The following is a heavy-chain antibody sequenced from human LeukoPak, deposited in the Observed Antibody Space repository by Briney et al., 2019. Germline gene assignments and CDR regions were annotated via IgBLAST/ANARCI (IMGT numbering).Heavy chain of an antibody. V-gene: IGHV3-23*01. CDR3: ATFLAIVTARDSLYFQH. CDR2: VSGSGGVT. Sequence: GGSLRLSCAASGFSFSNYGMHWVRQAPGKGLEWVSGVSGSGGVTYHAESVKGRFTISRDNSKNTLHLQMNSLRAEDTAVYYCATFLAIVTARDSLYFQHWGQGTLVTVSS. J-gene: IGHJ1*01. CDR1: GFSFSNYG. D-gene: IGHD3-3*02.